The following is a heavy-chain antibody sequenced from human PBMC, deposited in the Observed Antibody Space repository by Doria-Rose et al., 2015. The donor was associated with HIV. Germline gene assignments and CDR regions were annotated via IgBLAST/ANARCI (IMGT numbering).Heavy chain of an antibody. CDR1: GVSLSSPGMG. V-gene: IGHV2-26*01. J-gene: IGHJ4*02. D-gene: IGHD6-13*01. Sequence: QVTLKESGPVLVKPTETLTLTCTVSGVSLSSPGMGVSWIRQPPGKALEWLSNIFPDDERSYKTSLKSRLTISRGTSKSQVVPTMTDMDPVDTATYYCARIKSSRWYHKYYFDFWGQGTLVIVSA. CDR3: ARIKSSRWYHKYYFDF. CDR2: IFPDDER.